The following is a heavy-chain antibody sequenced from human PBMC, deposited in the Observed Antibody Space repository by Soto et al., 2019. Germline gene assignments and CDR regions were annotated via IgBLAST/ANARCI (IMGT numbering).Heavy chain of an antibody. J-gene: IGHJ4*02. CDR3: AKDRLASSRGRFDV. V-gene: IGHV3-9*01. CDR2: IGWRSFTL. CDR1: GFRFDDYA. Sequence: EVKLVESGGGWVQPGRSLRLSCAASGFRFDDYAMHWVRQLPGKGLEWVAGIGWRSFTLGYANSVKGRFTISRDNAQNFLYLQMDDLRAEDSALYFCAKDRLASSRGRFDVWGQGTLVTVSS. D-gene: IGHD2-21*01.